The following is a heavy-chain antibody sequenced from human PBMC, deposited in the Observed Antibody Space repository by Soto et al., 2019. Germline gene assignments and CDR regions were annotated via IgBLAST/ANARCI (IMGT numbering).Heavy chain of an antibody. Sequence: GESLKISCKGSGYSFTSYWISWVRQMPGKALEWMGRIDPSDSYTNYSPSFQGHVTTSADKSISTAYLQWSSLKASDTAMYYCARLAYSSVPLNYYGMDVWGQGXTVTVYS. D-gene: IGHD6-25*01. V-gene: IGHV5-10-1*01. CDR2: IDPSDSYT. CDR1: GYSFTSYW. CDR3: ARLAYSSVPLNYYGMDV. J-gene: IGHJ6*02.